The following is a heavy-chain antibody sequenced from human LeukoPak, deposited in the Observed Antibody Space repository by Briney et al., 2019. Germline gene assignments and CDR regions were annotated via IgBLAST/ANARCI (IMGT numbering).Heavy chain of an antibody. V-gene: IGHV1-8*01. CDR1: GYTFTSYD. Sequence: ASVKVSCKASGYTFTSYDVNWVRQATGQGLEWMGWMNPNSGNTGYAQKFPGRVTITRNTSISTAYMQLSSLRSEDTAVYYCARRVSYGDFDYWGQGTLVTVSS. CDR3: ARRVSYGDFDY. J-gene: IGHJ4*02. D-gene: IGHD4-17*01. CDR2: MNPNSGNT.